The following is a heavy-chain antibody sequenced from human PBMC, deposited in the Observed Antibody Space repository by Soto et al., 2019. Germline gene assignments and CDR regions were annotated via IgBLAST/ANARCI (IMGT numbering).Heavy chain of an antibody. V-gene: IGHV3-21*01. CDR2: ISSSSSSI. Sequence: EVQLVESGGGLVKPGGSLRLSCAASGFTFSAYSMNWVRQAPGKGLEWVSSISSSSSSIYYADSVKGRFTISRDNAKTSLYLQMNSLRAEDTAVYYCARDQGSGYLFDYWGQGTLVTVSS. CDR1: GFTFSAYS. D-gene: IGHD3-22*01. CDR3: ARDQGSGYLFDY. J-gene: IGHJ4*02.